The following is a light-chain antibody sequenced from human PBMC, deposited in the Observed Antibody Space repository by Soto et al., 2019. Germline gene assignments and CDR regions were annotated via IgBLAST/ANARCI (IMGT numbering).Light chain of an antibody. V-gene: IGKV3-15*01. Sequence: EVVRTQSPVTLSVSPGERATLSCRASQNISRSLAWYQQKPGQGPSLLIYGTSTRAGGVPARFSGGGSGTEFTLTITSLQSEDFAVYYCHQYNGWHRAFCTGKKVDI. CDR3: HQYNGWHRA. J-gene: IGKJ1*01. CDR1: QNISRS. CDR2: GTS.